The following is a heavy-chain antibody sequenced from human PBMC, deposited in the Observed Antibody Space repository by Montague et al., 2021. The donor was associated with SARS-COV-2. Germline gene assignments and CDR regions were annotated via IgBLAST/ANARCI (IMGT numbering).Heavy chain of an antibody. Sequence: TLSLTCTVSGGSINSGGYYWSWIRQHPGKGLEWIGYIYYSGSTYYNPSLKSRLTISVDTSKNQFSLKLSSVTAADTAVYYCARVHFVSSGWYPDAFDIWGQGKKGHRL. J-gene: IGHJ3*02. CDR3: ARVHFVSSGWYPDAFDI. CDR2: IYYSGST. V-gene: IGHV4-31*03. D-gene: IGHD6-19*01. CDR1: GGSINSGGYY.